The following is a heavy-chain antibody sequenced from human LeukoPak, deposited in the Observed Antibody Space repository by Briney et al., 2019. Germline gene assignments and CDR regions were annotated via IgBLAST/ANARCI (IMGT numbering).Heavy chain of an antibody. CDR3: AAPALSCSGGSCYSGLSY. J-gene: IGHJ4*02. V-gene: IGHV3-23*01. CDR2: LSGSGGGT. CDR1: GFTFRSYA. Sequence: GGSLRLSCAASGFTFRSYAMSWVRQAPGKGLEWVSGLSGSGGGTYYADSVKGRFTISRDNSKNTLYLQVNSLTAEDTAVYYCAAPALSCSGGSCYSGLSYWGQGTLVTVSS. D-gene: IGHD2-15*01.